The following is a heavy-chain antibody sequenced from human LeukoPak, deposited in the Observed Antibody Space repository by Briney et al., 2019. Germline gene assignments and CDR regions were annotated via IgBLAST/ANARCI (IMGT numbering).Heavy chain of an antibody. CDR3: AIDTAMVTP. V-gene: IGHV1-69*13. J-gene: IGHJ5*02. CDR1: GGTFSSYA. D-gene: IGHD5-18*01. Sequence: GASVKVSCKASGGTFSSYAISWVRRALGRGLEWMGGIIPIFGTANYAQKFQGRVTITADESTSTAYMELSSLRSEDTAVYYCAIDTAMVTPWGQGTLVTVSS. CDR2: IIPIFGTA.